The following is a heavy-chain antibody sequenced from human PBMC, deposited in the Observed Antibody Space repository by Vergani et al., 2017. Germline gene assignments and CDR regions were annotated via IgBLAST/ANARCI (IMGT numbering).Heavy chain of an antibody. Sequence: EVQLVQSGAEVKKPGESLKISCKGSGYSFTSYWIGWVRQMPGKGLEWMGIIYPGDSDTRYSTSFQGQVTISADKSISTAYLQWSSLKASDTAMYYCARLPCSGGSCYSAYYMDVWGKGTTVTVSS. V-gene: IGHV5-51*03. D-gene: IGHD2-15*01. CDR3: ARLPCSGGSCYSAYYMDV. CDR2: IYPGDSDT. J-gene: IGHJ6*03. CDR1: GYSFTSYW.